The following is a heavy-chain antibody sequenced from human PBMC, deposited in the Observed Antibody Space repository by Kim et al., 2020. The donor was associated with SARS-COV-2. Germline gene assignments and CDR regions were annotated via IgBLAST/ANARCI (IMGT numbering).Heavy chain of an antibody. CDR2: IDGSDGTT. Sequence: GGSLRLSCTTAGFTFTGYAMSWVRQAPGKGPEWVSSIDGSDGTTYYVDSVKGQFTISRDNSKNTLYLQMSTLRADDTAVYYCMKGGWGSIWDHWGQGTLVTVSS. CDR3: MKGGWGSIWDH. V-gene: IGHV3-23*01. CDR1: GFTFTGYA. D-gene: IGHD2-21*01. J-gene: IGHJ4*02.